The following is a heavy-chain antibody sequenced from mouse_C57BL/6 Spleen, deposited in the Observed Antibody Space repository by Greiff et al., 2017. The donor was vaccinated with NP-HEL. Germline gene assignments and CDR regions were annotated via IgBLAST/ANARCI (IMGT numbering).Heavy chain of an antibody. J-gene: IGHJ3*01. D-gene: IGHD2-3*01. CDR3: AKSYDGYYEGGFAY. CDR2: IWRGGST. V-gene: IGHV2-5*01. CDR1: GFSLTSYG. Sequence: VQLQQSGPGLVQPSQSLSITCTVSGFSLTSYGVHWVRQSPGKGLEWLGVIWRGGSTDYNAAFMSRLSITKDNSKSQVFFKMNSLQADDTAIYYCAKSYDGYYEGGFAYWGQGTLVTVSA.